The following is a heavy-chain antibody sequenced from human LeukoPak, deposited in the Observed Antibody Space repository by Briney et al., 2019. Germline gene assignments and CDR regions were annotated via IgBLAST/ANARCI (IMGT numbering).Heavy chain of an antibody. D-gene: IGHD3-16*01. J-gene: IGHJ6*04. CDR1: GFSFSSYE. Sequence: GGSLRLSCAASGFSFSSYEMNWVRQAPGKGLEWVSYIDFGGTTINYADSVKGRFTIARDNAKKSVYLQMNSLRAEDTAVYYCARGVGLEYNYYYMDVWGKGATVTISS. V-gene: IGHV3-48*03. CDR3: ARGVGLEYNYYYMDV. CDR2: IDFGGTTI.